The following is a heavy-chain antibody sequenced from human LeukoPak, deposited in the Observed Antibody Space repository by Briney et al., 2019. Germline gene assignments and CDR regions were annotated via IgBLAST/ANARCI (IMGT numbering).Heavy chain of an antibody. CDR3: AREAGMNYYYGMGV. Sequence: SQTLSLTCTVSGGSISSGGYYWSWIRQPPGKGLEWIGSIYYSGSTYYNPSLKSRVTISVDTSKNQFSLKLSSVTAADTAVYYCAREAGMNYYYGMGVWGQGTTVTVSS. CDR1: GGSISSGGYY. CDR2: IYYSGST. J-gene: IGHJ6*02. V-gene: IGHV4-39*02.